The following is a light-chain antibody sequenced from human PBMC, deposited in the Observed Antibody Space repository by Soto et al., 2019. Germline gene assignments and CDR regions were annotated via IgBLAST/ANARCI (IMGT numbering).Light chain of an antibody. J-gene: IGKJ1*01. V-gene: IGKV3-20*01. CDR2: GAS. Sequence: VLTQSPGTLSLSLGDRATLSCRASQSVDHAYVAWYQQRPGQAPSLLIYGASTRPSDVPERFSGSGSGTDFTLTISRLEPEDSAVYYWQQYGNSPWTFGQGTKVEIK. CDR1: QSVDHAY. CDR3: QQYGNSPWT.